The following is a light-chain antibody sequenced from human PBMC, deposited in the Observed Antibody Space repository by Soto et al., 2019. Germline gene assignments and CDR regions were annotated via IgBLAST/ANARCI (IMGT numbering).Light chain of an antibody. Sequence: EIVMTQSPATLSVSPGERATLSCRASQSLTSSYLAWYQQKPGQAPRLLIYGASFRATGIPDRFSGSGSGTDFTLTISRLDPEDFAVYYCQQYDRPPWTFGQGTKVDIK. CDR1: QSLTSSY. CDR3: QQYDRPPWT. CDR2: GAS. V-gene: IGKV3-20*01. J-gene: IGKJ1*01.